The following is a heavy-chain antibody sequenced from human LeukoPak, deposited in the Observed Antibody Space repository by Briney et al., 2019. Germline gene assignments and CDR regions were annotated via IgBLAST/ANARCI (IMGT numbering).Heavy chain of an antibody. CDR3: AKLYYYYDSSGYSDAFDI. D-gene: IGHD3-22*01. J-gene: IGHJ3*02. CDR1: GFTFDDYA. CDR2: ISGNSGSI. V-gene: IGHV3-9*03. Sequence: GGSLRLSCAASGFTFDDYAMHWVRQAPGKGLRGVSGISGNSGSIGYADSVKGRFTISRDNAKNSLYLQMNSLRAEDMALYYCAKLYYYYDSSGYSDAFDIWGQGTMVTVSS.